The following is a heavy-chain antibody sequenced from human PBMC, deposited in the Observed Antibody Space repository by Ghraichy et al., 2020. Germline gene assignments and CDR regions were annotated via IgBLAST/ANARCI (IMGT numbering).Heavy chain of an antibody. CDR3: ARSTVVVTALPSV. CDR2: INPNSGGT. D-gene: IGHD2-21*02. Sequence: ASVKVSCKASGYTFTGYYMHWVRQAPGQGLEWMGRINPNSGGTNYAQKFQGRVTMTRDTSISTAYMELSRLRSDDTAVYYCARSTVVVTALPSVWGQGTLVTVSS. J-gene: IGHJ4*02. CDR1: GYTFTGYY. V-gene: IGHV1-2*06.